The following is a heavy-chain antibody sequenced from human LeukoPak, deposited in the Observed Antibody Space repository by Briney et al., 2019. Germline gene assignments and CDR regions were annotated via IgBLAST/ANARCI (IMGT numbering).Heavy chain of an antibody. CDR3: AKSHLSHYYDSSPLGY. D-gene: IGHD3-22*01. CDR2: ISASGGST. J-gene: IGHJ4*02. V-gene: IGHV3-23*01. Sequence: GGSLRLSCAASGFTFSSYAMSWARQAPGKGLEWVSAISASGGSTYYADSVKGRFTISRDNSKNTLYLQMNSLRAEDTAVYYCAKSHLSHYYDSSPLGYWGQGTLVTVSS. CDR1: GFTFSSYA.